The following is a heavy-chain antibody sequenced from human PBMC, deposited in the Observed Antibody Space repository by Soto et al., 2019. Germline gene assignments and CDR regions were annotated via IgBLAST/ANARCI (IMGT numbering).Heavy chain of an antibody. CDR1: GGSISSSSYY. J-gene: IGHJ5*02. CDR2: IYYNEST. CDR3: ARHGVTMVRGVIITAGWFDP. D-gene: IGHD3-10*01. V-gene: IGHV4-39*01. Sequence: QLQLQESGPGLVKPSETLSLTCTVSGGSISSSSYYWGWIRQPPGKGLEWIGSIYYNESTYYNPSLTSRVTISVDTSKTQFFLKLSFVTAADTAVYYCARHGVTMVRGVIITAGWFDPWGQGTLVTVSS.